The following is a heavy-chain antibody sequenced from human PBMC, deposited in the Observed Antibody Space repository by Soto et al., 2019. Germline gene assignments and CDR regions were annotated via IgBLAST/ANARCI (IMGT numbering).Heavy chain of an antibody. D-gene: IGHD3-10*01. J-gene: IGHJ4*02. CDR3: ATSYGSGSQAFDY. CDR2: TIPILSMS. Sequence: QVHLVQSGAELKKPGSSVRVSCKASGDTFSSYTINWVRQAPGLGLEWMGRTIPILSMSNYALKFQGRLTITADKSTSTAYMELSSLRSEDTAMYYCATSYGSGSQAFDYWCQGALVTVSS. V-gene: IGHV1-69*02. CDR1: GDTFSSYT.